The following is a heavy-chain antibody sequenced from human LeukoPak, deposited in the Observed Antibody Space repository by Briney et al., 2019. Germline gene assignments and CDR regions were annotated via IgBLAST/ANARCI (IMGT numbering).Heavy chain of an antibody. CDR1: GFTFSSYW. CDR2: IKQDGSEK. J-gene: IGHJ1*01. CDR3: AKDSSGYLAGYFQY. V-gene: IGHV3-7*01. Sequence: GGSLRLSCAASGFTFSSYWMSWVRQAPGKGLEWVANIKQDGSEKYYVDSVKGRFTISRDNAKNSLYLQMNSLRAEDTAVYYCAKDSSGYLAGYFQYWGQGTLVTVSS. D-gene: IGHD3-22*01.